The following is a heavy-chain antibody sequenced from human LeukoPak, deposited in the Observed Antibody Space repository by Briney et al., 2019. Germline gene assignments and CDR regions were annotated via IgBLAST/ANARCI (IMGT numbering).Heavy chain of an antibody. CDR3: AKEAFSDSPNRPMDV. D-gene: IGHD3-3*02. CDR1: GFTFDDYA. J-gene: IGHJ6*03. V-gene: IGHV3-43D*04. CDR2: ISWDGGST. Sequence: GGSLRLSCAASGFTFDDYAMHWVRQAPGKGLEWVSLISWDGGSTYYADSVKGRFTISRDNSKNSLYLQMNSLRAEDTALYYCAKEAFSDSPNRPMDVWGKGTTVTVSS.